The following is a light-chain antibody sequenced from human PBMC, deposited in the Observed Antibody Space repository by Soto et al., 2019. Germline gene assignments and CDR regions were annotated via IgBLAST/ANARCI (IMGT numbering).Light chain of an antibody. CDR1: QSISSW. V-gene: IGKV1-5*01. CDR3: QQYVSSPWA. Sequence: DIHVTQSPPTLSESVGASVTITCRAIQSISSWLAWYQQKPGKAPKVXIYDASSLASGVPSRFSGSGAGTDFTLTISRLEPEDVEVYDCQQYVSSPWAFGQGTKVDNK. CDR2: DAS. J-gene: IGKJ1*01.